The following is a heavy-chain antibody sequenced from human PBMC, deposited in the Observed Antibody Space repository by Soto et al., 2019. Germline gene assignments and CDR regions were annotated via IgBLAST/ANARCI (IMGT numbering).Heavy chain of an antibody. Sequence: QVQLVQSGAEVKKPGSSVKVSCKASGGTFSSYAISWVRQAPGQGLEWMGGIIPIFGTANYAQKFQGRVTITADKSTSTAYMELSSLRSEDTAVYYCATRGGIFGVVNVCNWFDPWGQGTLVTVSS. CDR1: GGTFSSYA. CDR3: ATRGGIFGVVNVCNWFDP. J-gene: IGHJ5*02. V-gene: IGHV1-69*06. D-gene: IGHD3-3*01. CDR2: IIPIFGTA.